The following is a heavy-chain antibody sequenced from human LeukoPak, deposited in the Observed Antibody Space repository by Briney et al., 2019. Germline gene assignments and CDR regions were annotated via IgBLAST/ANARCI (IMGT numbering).Heavy chain of an antibody. CDR1: GFTFTDYY. CDR2: INPNSGGT. J-gene: IGHJ4*02. CDR3: ARISSSWYYY. Sequence: ASLKVSCTASGFTFTDYYMHWVRQAPGQGLEWMGWINPNSGGTNYAQKFQSRVTMTRDTSISTAYMELSRLRFDDTAVYYCARISSSWYYYWGQGTLVSVSS. D-gene: IGHD6-13*01. V-gene: IGHV1-2*02.